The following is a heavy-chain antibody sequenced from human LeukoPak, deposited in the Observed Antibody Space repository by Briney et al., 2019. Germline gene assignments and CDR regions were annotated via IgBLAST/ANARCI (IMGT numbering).Heavy chain of an antibody. D-gene: IGHD6-13*01. Sequence: GGSLRLSCAASGFTFSNYAMSWVRQAPGKGLEWVSAISGSGGNTYYADSVKGRFTISRDNSKNTLYLQMNSLRAEDTAIYYCARLPQYSSNWLTQIDYWGQGTLVTVSS. CDR3: ARLPQYSSNWLTQIDY. J-gene: IGHJ4*02. V-gene: IGHV3-23*01. CDR2: ISGSGGNT. CDR1: GFTFSNYA.